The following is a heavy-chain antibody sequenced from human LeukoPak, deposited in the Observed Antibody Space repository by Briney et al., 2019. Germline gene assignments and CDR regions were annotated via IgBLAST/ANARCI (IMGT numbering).Heavy chain of an antibody. Sequence: PGGSLRLSCAASEFSVGSNYMTWVRQAPGKGLEWVSLIYSGGSTYYADSVKGRFTISRDNAKNTLYLQMNSLGAEDTAVYYCARGGYSGYDFDYWGQGTLVTVSS. V-gene: IGHV3-66*01. CDR1: EFSVGSNY. J-gene: IGHJ4*02. CDR2: IYSGGST. CDR3: ARGGYSGYDFDY. D-gene: IGHD5-12*01.